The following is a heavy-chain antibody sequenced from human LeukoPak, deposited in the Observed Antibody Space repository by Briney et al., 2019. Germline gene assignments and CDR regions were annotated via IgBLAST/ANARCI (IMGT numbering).Heavy chain of an antibody. CDR2: ISYDGKNI. CDR1: GFTFSSYG. D-gene: IGHD5-12*01. Sequence: SGGSLRLSCAASGFTFSSYGMHWVRQAPGKGLEWVAAISYDGKNIHYVDSVKGRFTISRDSSKSTVYLQMNSLRAEDTAVYYCARTYSRESGYDFVFHYWGQGTLVTVSS. CDR3: ARTYSRESGYDFVFHY. V-gene: IGHV3-33*01. J-gene: IGHJ4*02.